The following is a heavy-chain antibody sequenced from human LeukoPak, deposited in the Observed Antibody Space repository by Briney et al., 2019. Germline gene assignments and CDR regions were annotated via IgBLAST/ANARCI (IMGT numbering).Heavy chain of an antibody. J-gene: IGHJ4*02. V-gene: IGHV5-51*01. CDR3: ARLGYYYDSSGYADY. CDR1: GYSFTSYW. Sequence: GESLKISCKGSGYSFTSYWIGWVRQMPGKGLEWMGIIYPGDSDTRYSPSFQGQVTISADKSISTAYLQWSSLKASDTAIYYCARLGYYYDSSGYADYWGQGTLVTVSS. CDR2: IYPGDSDT. D-gene: IGHD3-22*01.